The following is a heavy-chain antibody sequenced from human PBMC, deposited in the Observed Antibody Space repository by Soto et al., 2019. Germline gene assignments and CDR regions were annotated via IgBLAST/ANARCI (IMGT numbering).Heavy chain of an antibody. CDR1: CASIHNSHSF. CDR3: GRVVEGATRHTDPDS. D-gene: IGHD2-21*01. CDR2: VYHNGCA. Sequence: SATLCLTGTVSCASIHNSHSFWAWIRQPPGKGLQFIASVYHNGCAHYNSSLKSRVTISVDTANNQVSLRMRSLTAADTAFYYCGRVVEGATRHTDPDSWGQGILVTVSS. J-gene: IGHJ5*01. V-gene: IGHV4-39*01.